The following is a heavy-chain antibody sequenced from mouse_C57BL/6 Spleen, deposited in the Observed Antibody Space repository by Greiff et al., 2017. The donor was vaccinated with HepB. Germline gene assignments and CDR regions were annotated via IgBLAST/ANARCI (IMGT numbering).Heavy chain of an antibody. CDR3: TFYYSTSLFAY. CDR2: IDPENGDT. V-gene: IGHV14-4*01. J-gene: IGHJ3*01. D-gene: IGHD2-5*01. CDR1: GFNIKDDY. Sequence: VQLKQSGAELVRPGASVKLSCTASGFNIKDDYMHWVKQRPEQGLEWIGWIDPENGDTEYASKFQGKATITADTSSNTAYLQLSSLTSEDTAVYYCTFYYSTSLFAYWGQGTLVTVSA.